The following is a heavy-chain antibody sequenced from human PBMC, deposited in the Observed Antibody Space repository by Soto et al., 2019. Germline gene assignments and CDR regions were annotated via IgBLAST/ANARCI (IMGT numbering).Heavy chain of an antibody. Sequence: SVKVSCKASGGTFSSYSISWVRQAPGQGLEWMGGIIPIFGTANYAQKFQGRVTITADESTSTAYMELSSLRSEDTAVYYCAREVAVAIFGVVSDYYYGMDVWGQGTTVTVSS. CDR3: AREVAVAIFGVVSDYYYGMDV. D-gene: IGHD3-3*01. V-gene: IGHV1-69*13. CDR1: GGTFSSYS. J-gene: IGHJ6*02. CDR2: IIPIFGTA.